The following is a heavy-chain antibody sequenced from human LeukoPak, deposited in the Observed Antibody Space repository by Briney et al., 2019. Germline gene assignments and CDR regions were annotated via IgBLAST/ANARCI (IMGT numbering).Heavy chain of an antibody. J-gene: IGHJ3*02. D-gene: IGHD2-8*01. CDR1: GGSISSSSYY. CDR3: VRHGLGYCTNGVCSSAAFDI. Sequence: PSETLSLTCTVSGGSISSSSYYWGWIRQPPGKGLEWIGSIYYSGSTYYNPSLKSRVTISVDTSKNQFSLKLSSVTAADTAVYYCVRHGLGYCTNGVCSSAAFDIWGQGTMVTVSS. CDR2: IYYSGST. V-gene: IGHV4-39*01.